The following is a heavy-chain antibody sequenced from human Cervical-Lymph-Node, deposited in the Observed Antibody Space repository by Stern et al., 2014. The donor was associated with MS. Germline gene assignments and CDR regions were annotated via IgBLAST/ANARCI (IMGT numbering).Heavy chain of an antibody. J-gene: IGHJ2*01. V-gene: IGHV1-2*04. CDR3: ARGSSGWDYWYFDL. Sequence: QVQLVQSGAEVRKPGASVKVSCKASVNTFTGYFLHSVLQAPGQGLEWMGWINPNSGGTKYAQKFQGWVTMTRDTSISTAYMEVSRLRSDDTAVYYCARGSSGWDYWYFDLWGRGTLVTVSS. D-gene: IGHD6-19*01. CDR2: INPNSGGT. CDR1: VNTFTGYF.